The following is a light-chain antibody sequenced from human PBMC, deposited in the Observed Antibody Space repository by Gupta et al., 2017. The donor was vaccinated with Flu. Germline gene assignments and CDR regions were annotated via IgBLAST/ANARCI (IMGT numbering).Light chain of an antibody. CDR3: QQSYSTPWT. CDR1: QGISSY. J-gene: IGKJ1*01. Sequence: DIQMTQSPSSLSASVGDRVTITCRASQGISSYLNWYQQKPGKAPKLLIYAASSVQSGVPSRFSGSGSGTDLTLTISSLQPEDFATYYCQQSYSTPWTFGQGTKVEIK. CDR2: AAS. V-gene: IGKV1-39*01.